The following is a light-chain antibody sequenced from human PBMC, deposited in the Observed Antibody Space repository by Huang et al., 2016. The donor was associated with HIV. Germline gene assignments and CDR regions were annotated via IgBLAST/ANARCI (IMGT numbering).Light chain of an antibody. Sequence: DIQMTQSPSSLSPSVGDRVTITCRASQSIYNYLNWYQQKPGKSPKPLIYGASSLQIGVPPRFSGSGSGTNCKLTITTLQPEDFATYYCQQSYNNTQPAFGGGTKVEIK. CDR1: QSIYNY. V-gene: IGKV1-39*01. CDR3: QQSYNNTQPA. CDR2: GAS. J-gene: IGKJ4*01.